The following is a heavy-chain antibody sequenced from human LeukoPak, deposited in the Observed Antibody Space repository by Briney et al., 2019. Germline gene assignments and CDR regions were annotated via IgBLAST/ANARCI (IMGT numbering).Heavy chain of an antibody. CDR1: GFTFSSYA. J-gene: IGHJ5*02. CDR2: ISGSGGST. Sequence: GGSLRLSCAASGFTFSSYAMSWVRQAPGKGLEWVSAISGSGGSTYYADSVKGWFTISRDNSKNTLCLQMNSLRAEDTAVYYCAKSWIAARPFPGGNWFDPWGQGTLVTVSS. CDR3: AKSWIAARPFPGGNWFDP. V-gene: IGHV3-23*01. D-gene: IGHD6-6*01.